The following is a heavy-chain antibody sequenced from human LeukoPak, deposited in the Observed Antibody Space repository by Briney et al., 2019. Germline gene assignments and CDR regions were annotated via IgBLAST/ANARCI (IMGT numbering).Heavy chain of an antibody. D-gene: IGHD1-14*01. Sequence: ASVKVSCKASGYTFSDYFIHWIQQAPGQGLEWMGWINPNTGATKYAQEFQGRVTMTRDTSITTAYMALSRLKSDDTAIYHCARVSSRNIAPMNIWGQGTMVTVSS. J-gene: IGHJ3*02. V-gene: IGHV1-2*02. CDR1: GYTFSDYF. CDR3: ARVSSRNIAPMNI. CDR2: INPNTGAT.